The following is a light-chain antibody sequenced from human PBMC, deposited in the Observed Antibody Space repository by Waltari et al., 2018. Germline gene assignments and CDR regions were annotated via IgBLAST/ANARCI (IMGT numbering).Light chain of an antibody. J-gene: IGLJ2*01. CDR1: NIGSKS. CDR3: LVWHSTIDHQGV. V-gene: IGLV3-21*04. Sequence: SYVVTQSPSVSVAPGATARITCGGDNIGSKSVPWYQQRPGQAPLLVISYDSDRPSGIPERFSGSNSGNTATLTISWVEAEDEADYYCLVWHSTIDHQGVFGGGTKLTVL. CDR2: YDS.